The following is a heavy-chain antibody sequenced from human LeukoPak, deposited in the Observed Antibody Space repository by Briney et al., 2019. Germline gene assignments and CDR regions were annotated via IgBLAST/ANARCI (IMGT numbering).Heavy chain of an antibody. CDR2: IQYDGTHK. CDR3: AKDFCSGSSCYIFDY. CDR1: GFTFSSYG. V-gene: IGHV3-30*02. Sequence: GGSLRLSCAASGFTFSSYGMNWVRQAPGRGLEWVAFIQYDGTHKYYVDSVKGRFTISRDNSKSTLHLQMNSLRAEDTAVYYCAKDFCSGSSCYIFDYWGQGTLATVSS. D-gene: IGHD2-15*01. J-gene: IGHJ4*02.